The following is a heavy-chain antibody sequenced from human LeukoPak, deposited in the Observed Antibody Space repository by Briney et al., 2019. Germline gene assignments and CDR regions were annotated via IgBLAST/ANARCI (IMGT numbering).Heavy chain of an antibody. D-gene: IGHD1-26*01. Sequence: GGSLRLSCAASGFTFSDYYMSWIRQAPGKGLEWVSYISNSNDYTNYADSVKGRFTISRDNAKNSLYLQMNSLRAEDTAIYYCTRDYRGTFDYWGQGTLVTVSS. V-gene: IGHV3-11*05. J-gene: IGHJ4*02. CDR1: GFTFSDYY. CDR2: ISNSNDYT. CDR3: TRDYRGTFDY.